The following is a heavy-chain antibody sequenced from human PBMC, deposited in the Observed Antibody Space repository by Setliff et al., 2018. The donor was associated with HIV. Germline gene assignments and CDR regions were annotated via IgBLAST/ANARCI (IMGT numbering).Heavy chain of an antibody. CDR3: ARDSDDSGFWDAFNI. V-gene: IGHV4-31*03. J-gene: IGHJ3*02. CDR1: GGSISSRSYY. D-gene: IGHD3-22*01. Sequence: SETLSLTCSVSGGSISSRSYYWSWIRQHPGKGLEWIGYIYYRGSTYYNPSLKSRVTISVDTSKNQFSLRLTSMTAADTAVYYCARDSDDSGFWDAFNIWGQGTMVTVSS. CDR2: IYYRGST.